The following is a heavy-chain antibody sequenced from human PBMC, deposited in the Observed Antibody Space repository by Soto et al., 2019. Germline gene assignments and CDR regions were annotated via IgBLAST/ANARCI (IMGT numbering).Heavy chain of an antibody. CDR3: ARDRSDSSRDDSFDI. CDR2: IYRGDAT. V-gene: IGHV3-53*01. CDR1: GFTVSDNY. Sequence: GGSLRLSCAVSGFTVSDNYMSWVRQAPGKGLEWVSVIYRGDATHYADSVKGRFTISRDNSKNTVHLQMNSLRAEDTAVYYCARDRSDSSRDDSFDIWGQGTMVTVSS. D-gene: IGHD6-25*01. J-gene: IGHJ3*02.